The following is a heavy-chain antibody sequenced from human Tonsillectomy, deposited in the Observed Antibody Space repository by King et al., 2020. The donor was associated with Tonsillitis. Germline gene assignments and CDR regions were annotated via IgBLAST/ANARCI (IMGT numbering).Heavy chain of an antibody. V-gene: IGHV4-39*01. J-gene: IGHJ5*01. CDR1: GGSISSSGFS. D-gene: IGHD6-19*01. CDR3: ARGDREFSSGWWFDS. Sequence: QLQESGPGLVKPSETLSLTCTVSGGSISSSGFSWGWIRQPPGKRLEWIGNIYYTGSTYYNPSLKSRVTISVDTSKNQFSLKLSSVSATDTAIYYCARGDREFSSGWWFDSWGQGTLVPVSS. CDR2: IYYTGST.